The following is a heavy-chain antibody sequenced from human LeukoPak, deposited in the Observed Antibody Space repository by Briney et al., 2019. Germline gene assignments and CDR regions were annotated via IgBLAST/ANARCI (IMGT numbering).Heavy chain of an antibody. CDR3: AKGIAAAGTGGY. CDR1: GFTFSSYG. V-gene: IGHV3-30*02. CDR2: IRYDGSNK. D-gene: IGHD6-13*01. Sequence: GGSLRLSCAASGFTFSSYGMHWVRQAPGKGLEGVAFIRYDGSNKYYADSVKGGFTISRDNSKNTLYLQMNSLRAEDTAVYYCAKGIAAAGTGGYWGQGTLVTVSS. J-gene: IGHJ4*02.